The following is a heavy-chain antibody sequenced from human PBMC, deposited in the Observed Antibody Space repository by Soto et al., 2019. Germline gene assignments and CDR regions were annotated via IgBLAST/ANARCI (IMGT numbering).Heavy chain of an antibody. J-gene: IGHJ4*02. CDR1: DGSINNGDW. D-gene: IGHD1-26*01. Sequence: QVQLQESGTGLVEPSGTLSLTCNVYDGSINNGDWCSWVRQPPGKGLEWIGEVYHNGNTNYNASLKSRVTVSVDKSRNQFSLRLTSVTPADTAVYYCATRGIVGPIYWGQGTLDTVSS. CDR3: ATRGIVGPIY. V-gene: IGHV4-4*02. CDR2: VYHNGNT.